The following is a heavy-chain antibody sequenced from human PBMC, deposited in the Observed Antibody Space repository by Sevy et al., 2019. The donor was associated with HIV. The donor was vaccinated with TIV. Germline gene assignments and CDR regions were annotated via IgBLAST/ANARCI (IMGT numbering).Heavy chain of an antibody. V-gene: IGHV3-48*02. Sequence: GGYLRLYCAASGFTFSSYSMNWVRQAPGKGLVCVSYISSSSSTIYYADSVKGRFTMTRDNAKNSLYLQMISLRDEDTAVYYCARAHVLRYFDCLLSGAFDIWGQGTMVTVSS. J-gene: IGHJ3*02. D-gene: IGHD3-9*01. CDR1: GFTFSSYS. CDR2: ISSSSSTI. CDR3: ARAHVLRYFDCLLSGAFDI.